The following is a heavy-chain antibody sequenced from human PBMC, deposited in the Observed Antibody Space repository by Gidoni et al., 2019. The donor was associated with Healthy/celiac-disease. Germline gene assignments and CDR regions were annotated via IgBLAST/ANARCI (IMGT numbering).Heavy chain of an antibody. V-gene: IGHV3-48*01. D-gene: IGHD4-4*01. CDR1: GFTFSSYS. J-gene: IGHJ4*02. CDR3: ARGGYSNTPRG. Sequence: EVQLVESGGGLVQPGGSLRLSCAASGFTFSSYSMNWVRQAPGKGLEWVSYISSSSSTIYYADSVKGRFTISRDNAKNSLYLQMNSLRAEDTAVYYCARGGYSNTPRGWGQGTLVTVSS. CDR2: ISSSSSTI.